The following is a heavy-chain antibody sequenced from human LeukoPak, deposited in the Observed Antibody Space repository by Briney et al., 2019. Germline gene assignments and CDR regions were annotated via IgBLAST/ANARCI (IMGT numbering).Heavy chain of an antibody. CDR1: GYTFTSYY. CDR2: INPSGGST. V-gene: IGHV1-46*01. D-gene: IGHD3-10*01. J-gene: IGHJ5*02. CDR3: AREGVTNWFDP. Sequence: ASVKVSCKASGYTFTSYYMHWVRQAPGQGLEWMGIINPSGGSTSYAQKYQGRVTMTRDTSTSTVYMELSSLRSEDTAVYYCAREGVTNWFDPWGQGTLVTVSS.